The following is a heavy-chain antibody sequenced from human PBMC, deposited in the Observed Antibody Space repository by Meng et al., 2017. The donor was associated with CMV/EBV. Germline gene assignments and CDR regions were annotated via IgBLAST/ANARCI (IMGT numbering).Heavy chain of an antibody. Sequence: GESLKISCAASGFTVSSNYMSWVRQAPGKGLEWVSVIYSGGSTYYSDSVKGRFTISRDNSKNTLYLQMNSLRAEDTAVYYCARVDAAISKDPYYYYGMDVWGQGTTVTVSS. CDR1: GFTVSSNY. CDR3: ARVDAAISKDPYYYYGMDV. V-gene: IGHV3-66*02. D-gene: IGHD2-2*01. J-gene: IGHJ6*02. CDR2: IYSGGST.